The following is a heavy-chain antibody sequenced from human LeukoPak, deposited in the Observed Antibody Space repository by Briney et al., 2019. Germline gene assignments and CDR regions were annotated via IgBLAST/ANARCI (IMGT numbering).Heavy chain of an antibody. J-gene: IGHJ4*02. CDR1: GYTFTGYY. Sequence: ASVKVSCKASGYTFTGYYMHWVRQAPGQVLEWMGWINPNSGGTSYAQKFQGRVTMTRDTSISTAYMELSRLRSDDTAVYYCARDAVRGGMITFGGVHRYFDYWGQGTLVTVSS. CDR2: INPNSGGT. V-gene: IGHV1-2*02. D-gene: IGHD3-16*01. CDR3: ARDAVRGGMITFGGVHRYFDY.